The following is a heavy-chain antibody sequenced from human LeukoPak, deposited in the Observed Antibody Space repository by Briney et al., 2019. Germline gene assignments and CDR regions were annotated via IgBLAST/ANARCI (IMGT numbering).Heavy chain of an antibody. CDR3: ARDQRRDGYNFS. CDR2: IIPILGIA. CDR1: GGTFSSYT. D-gene: IGHD5-24*01. V-gene: IGHV1-69*04. Sequence: SVKVSCKASGGTFSSYTISWVRQAPGQGLEWMGMIIPILGIANYAQKFQGRVTITADKSTNTAYMELSSLRSEDTAVYYCARDQRRDGYNFSWGQGTLVPVSS. J-gene: IGHJ5*02.